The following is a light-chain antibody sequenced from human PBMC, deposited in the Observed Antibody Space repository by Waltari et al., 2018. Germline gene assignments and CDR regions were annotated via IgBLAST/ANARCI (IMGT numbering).Light chain of an antibody. CDR1: NIRSKT. J-gene: IGLJ3*02. Sequence: SYVLTQPPSVSVAPGQTASITCGGHNIRSKTVHWYQQRPGQAPAVVSYGDNDRPSGIPERFSGSKSANTATLTISSVEAGDEADYYCQVWDSTSDLIWVFGGGTKLTVL. CDR3: QVWDSTSDLIWV. V-gene: IGLV3-21*02. CDR2: GDN.